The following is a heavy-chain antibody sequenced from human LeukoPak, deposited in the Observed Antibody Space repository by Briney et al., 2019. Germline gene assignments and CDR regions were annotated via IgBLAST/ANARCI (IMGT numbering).Heavy chain of an antibody. J-gene: IGHJ3*02. D-gene: IGHD4-17*01. CDR1: GGSFSGYY. CDR3: ARENGDYYRAFDI. Sequence: SSETLSLTCAVYGGSFSGYYWSWIRQSPGKGLEWIGEINHSGSTNYNPSLKSRVSMSVDTSKNQFSLNLTSVTAADTAVFYCARENGDYYRAFDIWGQGTMVTVSS. CDR2: INHSGST. V-gene: IGHV4-34*01.